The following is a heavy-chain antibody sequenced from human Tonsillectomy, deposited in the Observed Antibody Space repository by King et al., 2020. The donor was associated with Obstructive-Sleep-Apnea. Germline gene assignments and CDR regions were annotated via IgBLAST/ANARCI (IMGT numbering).Heavy chain of an antibody. D-gene: IGHD2-2*01. Sequence: VQLVESGGGLVQPGRSLRLSCAASGFTFDDYAMHWVRQAPGKGLEWVSGISWNSGSIGYADSVKGRFTISRDNAKNSLYLQMNSLRAEDTALYYCAKDEVVPTAIGGAFDIWGQGTMVTVSS. V-gene: IGHV3-9*01. CDR2: ISWNSGSI. CDR3: AKDEVVPTAIGGAFDI. J-gene: IGHJ3*02. CDR1: GFTFDDYA.